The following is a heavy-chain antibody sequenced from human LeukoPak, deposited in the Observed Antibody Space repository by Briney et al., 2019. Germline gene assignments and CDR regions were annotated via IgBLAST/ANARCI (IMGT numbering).Heavy chain of an antibody. V-gene: IGHV3-66*01. CDR2: IYSGGST. CDR1: GFTVSSNY. CDR3: ASPYYDILTGYYADAFDI. J-gene: IGHJ3*02. D-gene: IGHD3-9*01. Sequence: GGSLRLSCAASGFTVSSNYMSWVRQAPGKGLEWVSVIYSGGSTYYADSVKGRFTISRDNSKNTLYLQMNSLRAEDTAVYYCASPYYDILTGYYADAFDIWGHGTMVTVSS.